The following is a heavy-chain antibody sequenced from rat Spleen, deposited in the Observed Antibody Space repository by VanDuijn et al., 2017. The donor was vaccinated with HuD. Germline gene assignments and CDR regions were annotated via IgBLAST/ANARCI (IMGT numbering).Heavy chain of an antibody. CDR3: ATVGPDWEFGY. CDR2: ISYDGETT. J-gene: IGHJ2*01. V-gene: IGHV5-20*01. Sequence: EVQLVESGGGLVQPGRSMKLSCADSGFTFSDYGMAWIRQAPKKGLEWVAYISYDGETTYHRNSVTGRFTISRDNAKSTLYLQMDSLRSEDTATYYCATVGPDWEFGYCGKGVMVTVSS. D-gene: IGHD5-1*01. CDR1: GFTFSDYG.